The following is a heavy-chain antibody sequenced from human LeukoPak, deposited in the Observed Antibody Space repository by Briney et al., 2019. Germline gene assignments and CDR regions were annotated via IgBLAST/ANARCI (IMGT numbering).Heavy chain of an antibody. CDR2: INQDESAK. CDR1: GFTFSRYW. CDR3: ARDPYSGGYWDYYYYYMDL. V-gene: IGHV3-7*01. J-gene: IGHJ6*03. Sequence: GGSLRLSCAASGFTFSRYWMSWVRQAPGKGLEWVASINQDESAKLCVDSVKGRFTISRDNAKNSLYLQMNSLRAEDTAVYYCARDPYSGGYWDYYYYYMDLWGQGTTVTISS. D-gene: IGHD1-26*01.